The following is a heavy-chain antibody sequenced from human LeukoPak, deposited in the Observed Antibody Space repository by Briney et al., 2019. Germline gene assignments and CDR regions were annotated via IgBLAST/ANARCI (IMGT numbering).Heavy chain of an antibody. J-gene: IGHJ4*02. CDR3: ARGQRGYSSSWYDY. CDR1: GGSISSYY. CDR2: IYYSGST. Sequence: SETLSLTCTVSGGSISSYYWSWIRQPPGKGLEWIGYIYYSGSTNYNPSLKGRVTISVDTSKNQFSLKLSSVTAADTAVYYCARGQRGYSSSWYDYWGQGTLVTVSS. V-gene: IGHV4-59*01. D-gene: IGHD6-13*01.